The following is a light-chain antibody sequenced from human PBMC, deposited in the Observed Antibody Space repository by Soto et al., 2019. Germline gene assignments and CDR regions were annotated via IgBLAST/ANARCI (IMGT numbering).Light chain of an antibody. CDR1: QSISSW. Sequence: DIQMTQSPSTLSAYVGDRVNITCRASQSISSWLAWYQQKPGTAPKLLIYKASSLQSGVPSRFTGSGSGTESTLTISSLQPDDFATYYCQQYSSYPYTFGQGTKLEIK. CDR3: QQYSSYPYT. V-gene: IGKV1-5*03. CDR2: KAS. J-gene: IGKJ2*01.